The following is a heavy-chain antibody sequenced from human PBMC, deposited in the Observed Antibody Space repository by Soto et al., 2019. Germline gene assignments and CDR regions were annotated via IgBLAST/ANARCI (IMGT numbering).Heavy chain of an antibody. Sequence: GGSLRLSCAASGFTFSNAWMSWVRQAPGKGLEWVGRIKSKTDGGTTDYAAPVKGRFTISRDDSKNTLYLQMNSLKTEDTAVYYCTTGVGYYCYYYMDVWGKGTTVTVSS. J-gene: IGHJ6*03. CDR3: TTGVGYYCYYYMDV. CDR2: IKSKTDGGTT. CDR1: GFTFSNAW. V-gene: IGHV3-15*01. D-gene: IGHD1-26*01.